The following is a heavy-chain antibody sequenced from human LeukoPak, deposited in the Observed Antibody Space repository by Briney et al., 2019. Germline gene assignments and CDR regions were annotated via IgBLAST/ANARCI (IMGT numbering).Heavy chain of an antibody. V-gene: IGHV4-38-2*02. D-gene: IGHD5-18*01. CDR2: IYHSGST. CDR1: GYSISSGYY. CDR3: ASCGCSYGYDY. J-gene: IGHJ4*02. Sequence: SETLSLTCTVSGYSISSGYYWGWIRQPPGKGLEWIGSIYHSGSTYYNPSLKSRVTISVDTSKNQFSLKLSSVTAADTAVYYCASCGCSYGYDYWGQGTLVTVSS.